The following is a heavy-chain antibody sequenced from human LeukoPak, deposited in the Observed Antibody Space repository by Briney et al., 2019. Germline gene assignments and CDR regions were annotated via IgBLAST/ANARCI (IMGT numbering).Heavy chain of an antibody. CDR1: GGSTGSDY. CDR3: ARHVSPRALYSSSWYYFDY. Sequence: SETLSLTCTVSGGSTGSDYWSWIRQPPGKGLEWIAYVYYSGVTSYNPSLKSRVAISIDTSKNQFSLNLSSVTAADTAVYYCARHVSPRALYSSSWYYFDYWGQGTLVTVSS. D-gene: IGHD6-13*01. CDR2: VYYSGVT. J-gene: IGHJ4*02. V-gene: IGHV4-59*08.